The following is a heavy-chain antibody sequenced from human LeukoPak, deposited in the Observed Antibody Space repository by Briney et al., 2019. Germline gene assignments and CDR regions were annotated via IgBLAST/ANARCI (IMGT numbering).Heavy chain of an antibody. CDR1: GGSISSSSYY. D-gene: IGHD5-24*01. CDR3: ARLEMATIDY. CDR2: IYYSGST. V-gene: IGHV4-39*01. J-gene: IGHJ4*02. Sequence: PSETLSLTCAVSGGSISSSSYYWGWIRQPPGKGLEWIGSIYYSGSTYYNPSLKSRVTISVDTSKNQFSLKLSSVTAADTAMYYCARLEMATIDYWGQGTLVTVSS.